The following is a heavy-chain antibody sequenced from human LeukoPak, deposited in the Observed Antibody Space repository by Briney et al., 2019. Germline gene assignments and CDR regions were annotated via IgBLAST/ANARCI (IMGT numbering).Heavy chain of an antibody. V-gene: IGHV1-2*02. D-gene: IGHD3-22*01. CDR1: GYTFTGYY. Sequence: GASVKVSCKASGYTFTGYYMHWVRQAPGQGLEWMGWINSNSGGTNYAQKFQSRVTMTRDTSISTAYMELSRLRSDDTAVYYCARSRPHPSYYDSSGTNWFDPWGQGTLVTVSS. J-gene: IGHJ5*02. CDR3: ARSRPHPSYYDSSGTNWFDP. CDR2: INSNSGGT.